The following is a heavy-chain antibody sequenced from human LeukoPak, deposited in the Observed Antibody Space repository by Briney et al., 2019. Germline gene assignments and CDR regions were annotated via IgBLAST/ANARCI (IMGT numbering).Heavy chain of an antibody. CDR2: IIPIFGTA. V-gene: IGHV1-69*05. J-gene: IGHJ4*02. D-gene: IGHD2-15*01. Sequence: GASVKVSCKASGYTFTSYYMHWVRQAPGQGLEWMGRIIPIFGTANYAQKFQGRVTITTDESTSTAYMELRRLRSEETAVYYCAWVLVAATEGYFDYWGQGTLVTVSS. CDR3: AWVLVAATEGYFDY. CDR1: GYTFTSYY.